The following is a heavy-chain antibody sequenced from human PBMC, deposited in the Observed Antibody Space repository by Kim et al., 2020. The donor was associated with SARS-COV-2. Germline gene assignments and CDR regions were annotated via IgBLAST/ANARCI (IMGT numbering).Heavy chain of an antibody. CDR3: AREGKEYYDSSGYYRTYYYYGMDV. D-gene: IGHD3-22*01. V-gene: IGHV4-61*02. CDR1: GGSISSGSYY. CDR2: IYTSGST. J-gene: IGHJ6*02. Sequence: SETLSLTGTVSGGSISSGSYYWSWIRQPAGKGLEWIGRIYTSGSTNYNPSLKSRVTISVDTSKNQFSLKLSSVTAADTAVYYCAREGKEYYDSSGYYRTYYYYGMDVWGQGTTVTVSS.